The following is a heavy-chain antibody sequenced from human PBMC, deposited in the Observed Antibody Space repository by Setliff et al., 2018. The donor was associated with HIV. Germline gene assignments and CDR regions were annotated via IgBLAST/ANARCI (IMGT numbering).Heavy chain of an antibody. V-gene: IGHV3-7*01. CDR2: IKQDGSER. J-gene: IGHJ4*02. D-gene: IGHD3-3*01. CDR3: ARLRFLEWLMLF. Sequence: GSLRLSCAASGFTFSDYWMSWVRQAPGKGLEWVANIKQDGSERYYADSVKGRFTISRDNAKNSLYLQMNSLRAEDTAVYYCARLRFLEWLMLFWGQGTLVTVSS. CDR1: GFTFSDYW.